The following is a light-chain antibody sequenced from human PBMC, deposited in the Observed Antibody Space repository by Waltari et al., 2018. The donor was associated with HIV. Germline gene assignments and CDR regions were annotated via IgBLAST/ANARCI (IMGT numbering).Light chain of an antibody. CDR3: QAWGTGTQVV. CDR1: SGHSSYA. J-gene: IGLJ2*01. Sequence: QLVLTQSPSASASLGASVTLTCTLSSGHSSYAIAWHQQQPEKGPRYLMMLNSDGSHRRGDGIPDRFSGSRSGAELYLTISSLQSEDEADYYCQAWGTGTQVVFGGGTKLTVL. V-gene: IGLV4-69*01. CDR2: LNSDGSH.